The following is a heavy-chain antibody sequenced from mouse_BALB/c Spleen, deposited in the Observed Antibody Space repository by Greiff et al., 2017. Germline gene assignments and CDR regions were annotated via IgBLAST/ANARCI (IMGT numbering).Heavy chain of an antibody. D-gene: IGHD4-1*02. CDR3: ARLNWDRAMDY. CDR1: GFAFSSYD. V-gene: IGHV5-12-1*01. J-gene: IGHJ4*01. Sequence: EVQLVESGGGLVQPGGSRKLSCAASGFAFSSYDMSWVRQTPEKRLEWVAYISSGGGSTYYPDTVKGRFTISRDNAKNTLYLQMSSLKSEDTAMYYCARLNWDRAMDYWGQGTSVTVSS. CDR2: ISSGGGST.